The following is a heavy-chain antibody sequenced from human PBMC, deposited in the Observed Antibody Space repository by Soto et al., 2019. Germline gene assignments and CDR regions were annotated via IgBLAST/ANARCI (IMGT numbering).Heavy chain of an antibody. D-gene: IGHD5-12*01. CDR2: ISSSSSYT. V-gene: IGHV3-11*05. CDR1: GFTFSDYY. Sequence: QVQLVESGGGLVKPGGSLRLSCAASGFTFSDYYMSWIRQAPGKGLEWVSYISSSSSYTNYADSVKGRFTISRDNAKNSLYRQMNSLRAEDTAVYYCARDLPGYSGYDDVYYYYGMDVWGQGTTVTVSS. CDR3: ARDLPGYSGYDDVYYYYGMDV. J-gene: IGHJ6*02.